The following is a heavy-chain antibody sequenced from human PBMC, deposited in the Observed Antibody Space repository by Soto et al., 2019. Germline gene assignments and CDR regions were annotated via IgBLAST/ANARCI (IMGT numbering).Heavy chain of an antibody. J-gene: IGHJ3*02. CDR2: IYYSGST. CDR3: ASEDYCYASGSYYHVAFDI. CDR1: GGSISSSSYY. Sequence: PSETLSLTCTVSGGSISSSSYYWGWIRQPPGKGLEWIGSIYYSGSTYYNPSLKSRVTISVDTSKNQFSLKLSSVTAADTAVYDCASEDYCYASGSYYHVAFDIWGQGTMVTVSS. D-gene: IGHD3-10*01. V-gene: IGHV4-39*01.